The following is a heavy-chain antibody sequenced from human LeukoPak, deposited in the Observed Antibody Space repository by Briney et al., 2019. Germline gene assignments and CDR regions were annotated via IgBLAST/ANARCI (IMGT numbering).Heavy chain of an antibody. J-gene: IGHJ6*03. Sequence: ASVKVSCKASGYTFTNYGITWVRQAPGQGLEWMGWISGYNGHTNYAQKLQGRVTMTTDTSTSTAYMELRSLRSDDTAVYYCARVAPEVRGVIIEYYYYMDVWGKGTTVTVSS. CDR1: GYTFTNYG. CDR3: ARVAPEVRGVIIEYYYYMDV. D-gene: IGHD3-10*01. V-gene: IGHV1-18*01. CDR2: ISGYNGHT.